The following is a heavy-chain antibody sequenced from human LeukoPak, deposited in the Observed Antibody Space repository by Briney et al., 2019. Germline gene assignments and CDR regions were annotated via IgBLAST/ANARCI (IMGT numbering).Heavy chain of an antibody. V-gene: IGHV3-23*01. CDR1: GFSFISYA. Sequence: GGSLRLSCAASGFSFISYAMSWVRQAPGKRLEWVSGMSGLGSSSYYADSVKGRFTISRDKSKNTLYLQMNSLRPEDTAVYYCAKILSGSYHDPFDYWGQGTLVTVSS. J-gene: IGHJ4*02. CDR3: AKILSGSYHDPFDY. D-gene: IGHD1-26*01. CDR2: MSGLGSSS.